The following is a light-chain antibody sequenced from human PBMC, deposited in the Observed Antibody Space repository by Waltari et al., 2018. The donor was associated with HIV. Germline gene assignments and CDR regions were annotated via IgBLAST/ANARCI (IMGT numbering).Light chain of an antibody. Sequence: QSALPQPPSASGSLGQSVTISCTGTSGDGGGYNHVSWYQQYPGEAPKLIIYDVNNRPSGAPDRFSGSKSGNTASLTVSGLQGEDEAQYYCSAYAGSNNLVLFGGGTKLTVL. CDR2: DVN. CDR1: SGDGGGYNH. V-gene: IGLV2-8*01. CDR3: SAYAGSNNLVL. J-gene: IGLJ2*01.